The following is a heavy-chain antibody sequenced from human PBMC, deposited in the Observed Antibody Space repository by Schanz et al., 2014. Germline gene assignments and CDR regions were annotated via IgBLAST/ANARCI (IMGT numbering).Heavy chain of an antibody. CDR3: ARNRGSGGQNWYFDL. CDR1: GFGFSSYS. Sequence: VRLVESGGGVVQPGGSLRLSCAASGFGFSSYSMNWVRQAPGKGLEWVANIKHDGSVKDYVDSVEGRFTISRDNAKRSLFLQLNSLRADDTAVYYCARNRGSGGQNWYFDLWGRGTLVTVSS. CDR2: IKHDGSVK. D-gene: IGHD1-26*01. J-gene: IGHJ2*01. V-gene: IGHV3-7*03.